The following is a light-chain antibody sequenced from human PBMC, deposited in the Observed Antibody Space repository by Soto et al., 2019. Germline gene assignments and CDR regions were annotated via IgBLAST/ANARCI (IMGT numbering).Light chain of an antibody. J-gene: IGKJ1*01. Sequence: TQMTPSPSSLSASVGDRVTITCRASQNICKYLSWYQQKPGKAPRVLISGASNLQSGVPSRFSGSGSGTDFTLTISSLQSEDFASYFCQHTFNSPPWTFGQGTKVDI. CDR1: QNICKY. CDR2: GAS. V-gene: IGKV1-39*01. CDR3: QHTFNSPPWT.